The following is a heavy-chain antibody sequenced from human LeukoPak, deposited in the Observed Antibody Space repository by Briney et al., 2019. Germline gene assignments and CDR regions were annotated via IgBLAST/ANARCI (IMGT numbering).Heavy chain of an antibody. CDR2: IYYSGST. Sequence: PSETLSLTCTVSGGSISSGGYYWSWIRQHPGKGLEWIGYIYYSGSTYYNPSLKSRVTISVDTSKNQFSLKLSSVTAADTAVYYCARVASGYYDSSGYFSGLDYWGQGTLVTVSS. CDR1: GGSISSGGYY. V-gene: IGHV4-31*03. J-gene: IGHJ4*02. D-gene: IGHD3-22*01. CDR3: ARVASGYYDSSGYFSGLDY.